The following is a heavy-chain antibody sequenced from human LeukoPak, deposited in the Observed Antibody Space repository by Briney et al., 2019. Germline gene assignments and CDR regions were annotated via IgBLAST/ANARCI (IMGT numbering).Heavy chain of an antibody. V-gene: IGHV5-51*01. Sequence: GESLKISCKGSGYSFTSYWIGWVRQMPGKGLEWMGIIYPGDSDTRYSPSFQGQVTISADKSISTAYLQWSSLKASDTAMYYCARVSDTAMDHYYYGMDVWGQGTTVTVSS. D-gene: IGHD5-18*01. CDR1: GYSFTSYW. CDR3: ARVSDTAMDHYYYGMDV. J-gene: IGHJ6*02. CDR2: IYPGDSDT.